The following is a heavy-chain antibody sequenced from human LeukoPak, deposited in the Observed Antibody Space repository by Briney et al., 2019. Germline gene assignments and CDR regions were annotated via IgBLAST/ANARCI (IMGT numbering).Heavy chain of an antibody. D-gene: IGHD3-10*01. CDR2: INPNSGGT. CDR1: GYTFTGYY. CDR3: ARVLLNYYGSGSYYNVRLYYYYYGMDV. V-gene: IGHV1-2*02. J-gene: IGHJ6*02. Sequence: GASVKVSFKASGYTFTGYYMHWVRQAPGQGLEWMGWINPNSGGTNYAQKFQGRVTMTRDTSISTAYMELSRLRSDDTAVYYCARVLLNYYGSGSYYNVRLYYYYYGMDVWGQGTTVTVSS.